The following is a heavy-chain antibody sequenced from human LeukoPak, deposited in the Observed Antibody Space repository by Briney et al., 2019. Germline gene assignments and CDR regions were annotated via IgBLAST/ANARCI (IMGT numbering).Heavy chain of an antibody. CDR3: AGSRYPEPQDLNY. CDR1: GFDFNIYE. D-gene: IGHD3-10*01. Sequence: GGSLRLSCAASGFDFNIYEMNWVRQAPGKGLEWVPYISADGATIYYADSVKGRFTISRDNMKNSLFLQISSLRAEDTAVYYCAGSRYPEPQDLNYWGQGTLVIVS. J-gene: IGHJ4*02. V-gene: IGHV3-48*03. CDR2: ISADGATI.